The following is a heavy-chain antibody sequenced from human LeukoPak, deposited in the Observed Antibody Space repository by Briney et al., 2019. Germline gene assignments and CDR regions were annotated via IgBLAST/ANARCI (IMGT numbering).Heavy chain of an antibody. CDR2: IYTSGST. CDR1: GGSISSYY. D-gene: IGHD6-19*01. J-gene: IGHJ4*02. Sequence: SETLSLXCTVSGGSISSYYWSWIRQPAGKGLECIGRIYTSGSTNYNPSLKSRVTLSVDTSKNQFSLKLSSVTAADTDVYYCARDQSSSGHFDYWGQGTLVTVSS. CDR3: ARDQSSSGHFDY. V-gene: IGHV4-4*07.